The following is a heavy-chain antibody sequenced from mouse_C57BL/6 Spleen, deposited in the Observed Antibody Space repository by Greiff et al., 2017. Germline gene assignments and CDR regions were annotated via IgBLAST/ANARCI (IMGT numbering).Heavy chain of an antibody. J-gene: IGHJ4*01. D-gene: IGHD3-1*01. CDR3: ARGLRDYAMDY. CDR2: ISSGSSTI. V-gene: IGHV5-17*01. Sequence: EVQLVESGGGLVKPGGSLKLSCAASGFTFSDYGMHWVRQAPEKGLEWVAYISSGSSTIYYADTVKGRCTISRDNAKNTLFLQMTSLRSEYTAMFNCARGLRDYAMDYWGQGTSVTVSS. CDR1: GFTFSDYG.